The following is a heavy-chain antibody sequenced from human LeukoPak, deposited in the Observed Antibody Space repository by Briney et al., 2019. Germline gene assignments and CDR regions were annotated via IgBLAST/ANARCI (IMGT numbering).Heavy chain of an antibody. CDR1: GYSFTDYW. V-gene: IGHV5-51*01. D-gene: IGHD3-10*01. CDR2: IYPGDSNT. J-gene: IGHJ3*02. CDR3: AKTMLRGAMYAFDI. Sequence: GESLMISGKGSGYSFTDYWIAWVRQMPGKGLEWMGIIYPGDSNTRYSPSIQGQVIISADKSISTAYLQRSSLKASDTAMYHCAKTMLRGAMYAFDIWGQGSMVTVSS.